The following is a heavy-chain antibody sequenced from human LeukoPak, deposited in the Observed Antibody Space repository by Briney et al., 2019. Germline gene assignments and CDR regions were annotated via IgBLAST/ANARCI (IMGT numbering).Heavy chain of an antibody. V-gene: IGHV3-23*01. CDR1: GFTFSSDA. J-gene: IGHJ4*02. CDR3: AVGPQLGSGYHPDY. CDR2: ITGSDGKT. Sequence: GGSLSLSCAASGFTFSSDAMNWVRQAPGKGLEWVSIITGSDGKTYYADSVKGRFTISRDHSKNSLHLQMSSLGVEDPAVNYFAVGPQLGSGYHPDYWGQGTLVTVSS. D-gene: IGHD3-22*01.